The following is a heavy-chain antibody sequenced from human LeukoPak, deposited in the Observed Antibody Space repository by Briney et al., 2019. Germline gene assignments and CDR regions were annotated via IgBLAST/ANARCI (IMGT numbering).Heavy chain of an antibody. J-gene: IGHJ6*03. Sequence: SVKASCKASGGTFSSYTISWVRQAPGQGLEWMGRIIPILGIANYAQKFQGRVTITADKSTSTAYMELSSLRSEDTAVYYCARDRKVAAATYYYYYMDVWGKGTTVTVSS. CDR1: GGTFSSYT. D-gene: IGHD6-13*01. CDR2: IIPILGIA. CDR3: ARDRKVAAATYYYYYMDV. V-gene: IGHV1-69*04.